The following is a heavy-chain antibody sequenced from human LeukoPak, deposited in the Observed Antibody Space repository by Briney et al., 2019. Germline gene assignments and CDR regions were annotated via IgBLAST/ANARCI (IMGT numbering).Heavy chain of an antibody. Sequence: ASMKVSCKASDYTFPTYGISWVRQAPGQGLEWMGWINAYNGDTNYAQKFQGRVTMTTDTSTSTAYMELRSLRSEDTAVYYCAGGGLWFGELPFDPWGQGTLVTVSS. V-gene: IGHV1-18*01. J-gene: IGHJ5*02. CDR1: DYTFPTYG. CDR3: AGGGLWFGELPFDP. D-gene: IGHD3-10*01. CDR2: INAYNGDT.